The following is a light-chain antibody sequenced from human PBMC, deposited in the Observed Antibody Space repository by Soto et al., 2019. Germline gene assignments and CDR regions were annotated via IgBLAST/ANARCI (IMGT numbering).Light chain of an antibody. V-gene: IGLV2-14*03. CDR2: EVE. CDR3: SSYTSTVTLVV. J-gene: IGLJ2*01. CDR1: SSDIGDYNY. Sequence: QPVLTQPDSVSASPGQSITISCTGTSSDIGDYNYVSWYQQRPGEAPKLILYEVENRPSGISDRFSGSKSGNTASLTISGLRTEDEADYYCSSYTSTVTLVVFGGGTKLTVL.